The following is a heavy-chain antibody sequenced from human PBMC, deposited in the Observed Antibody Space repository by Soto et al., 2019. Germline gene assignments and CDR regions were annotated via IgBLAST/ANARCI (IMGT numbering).Heavy chain of an antibody. V-gene: IGHV3-11*01. Sequence: SLTLSCAASGFTFRDYYMSWIRQAPGKGLEWVSYISSSGSTIYYADSVKGRFTISRDNAKNSLYLQMNSLRAEDTAVYYCARDSTDIVATINSYYYYYMDVWGKGTTVTV. CDR3: ARDSTDIVATINSYYYYYMDV. J-gene: IGHJ6*03. D-gene: IGHD5-12*01. CDR1: GFTFRDYY. CDR2: ISSSGSTI.